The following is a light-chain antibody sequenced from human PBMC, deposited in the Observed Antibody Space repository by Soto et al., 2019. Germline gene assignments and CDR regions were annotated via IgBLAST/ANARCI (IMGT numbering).Light chain of an antibody. CDR3: QQYIHGYT. CDR1: QSVSIS. V-gene: IGKV3-15*01. Sequence: EVVMTQSPATLSVFPGERVTLSCRASQSVSISLAWYQQKPGQAPRLLIYSAFTRATGIPARFSGSGSGTGFTLTISSLESEDFAVYYCQQYIHGYTFGQGTKLEIK. CDR2: SAF. J-gene: IGKJ2*01.